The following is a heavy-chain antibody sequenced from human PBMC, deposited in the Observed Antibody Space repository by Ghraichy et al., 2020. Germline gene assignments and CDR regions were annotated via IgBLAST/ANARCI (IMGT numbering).Heavy chain of an antibody. CDR1: GFTFNTYE. J-gene: IGHJ4*02. CDR3: ARDQWECTNGVCPHYFDY. Sequence: GGSLRLSCTASGFTFNTYEMNWVRQAPGKGLEWVSYISASGRSSHYADSVKGRFTISRDNAKNSLYLQMNSLRDEDTAVYYCARDQWECTNGVCPHYFDYWGQGTLVTVSS. V-gene: IGHV3-48*03. CDR2: ISASGRSS. D-gene: IGHD2-8*01.